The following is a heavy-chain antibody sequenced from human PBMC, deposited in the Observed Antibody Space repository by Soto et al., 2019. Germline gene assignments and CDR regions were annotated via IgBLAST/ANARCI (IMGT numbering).Heavy chain of an antibody. J-gene: IGHJ4*02. Sequence: GGSLRLSCAASGFTLTNYAVTWVRQAPGKGLEWVSAISGSGSTTYYADSVKGRFAVSRDNSNNTLYLQMHSLRAGDSAVYFCAKNRYTDWTWASIDYWGQGTLVTVSS. D-gene: IGHD3-9*01. CDR1: GFTLTNYA. CDR2: ISGSGSTT. CDR3: AKNRYTDWTWASIDY. V-gene: IGHV3-23*01.